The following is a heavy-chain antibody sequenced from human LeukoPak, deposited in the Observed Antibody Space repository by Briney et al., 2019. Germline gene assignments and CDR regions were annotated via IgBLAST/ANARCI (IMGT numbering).Heavy chain of an antibody. Sequence: SVKVSCKASGGTFSSYAISWVRQAPGQGREWMGRIIPILGIANYAQKFQGRVTITADKSTSTAYMELSSLRYEDTAVYYCARDLGYYYDSSGYTPWGQGTLVTVSS. V-gene: IGHV1-69*04. CDR1: GGTFSSYA. J-gene: IGHJ5*02. D-gene: IGHD3-22*01. CDR3: ARDLGYYYDSSGYTP. CDR2: IIPILGIA.